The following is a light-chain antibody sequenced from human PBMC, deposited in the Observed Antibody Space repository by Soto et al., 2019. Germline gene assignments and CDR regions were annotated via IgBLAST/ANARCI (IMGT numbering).Light chain of an antibody. CDR2: DNT. Sequence: SVLTQPPSVSGAPGQRVTISCTGSSSNIGAGYDVHWYQQLPGAAPRLLIFDNTNRPSGVRDRFYGSKSGSAASLAIIGLQAEDEGDYYCQSYDTSLSFWVFGGGTKVTVL. CDR1: SSNIGAGYD. V-gene: IGLV1-40*01. CDR3: QSYDTSLSFWV. J-gene: IGLJ3*02.